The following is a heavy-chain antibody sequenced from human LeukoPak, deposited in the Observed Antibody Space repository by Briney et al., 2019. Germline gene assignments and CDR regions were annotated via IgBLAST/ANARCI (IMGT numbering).Heavy chain of an antibody. CDR3: ARGGLPPQNNYYSYYYMDV. CDR1: GFTVGSNY. CDR2: IYSGGST. D-gene: IGHD1/OR15-1a*01. V-gene: IGHV3-53*01. J-gene: IGHJ6*03. Sequence: GGSLRLSCAASGFTVGSNYMSWVRQAPGKGLQWASVIYSGGSTFYADSVKGRFTISRDNSKNRLYLQMNSLRVEDTAVYYCARGGLPPQNNYYSYYYMDVWGKGTTVTVSS.